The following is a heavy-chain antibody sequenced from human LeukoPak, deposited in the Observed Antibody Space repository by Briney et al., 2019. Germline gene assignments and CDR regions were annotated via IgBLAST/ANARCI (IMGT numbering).Heavy chain of an antibody. CDR2: INPNSGGT. CDR1: GYTFTGYY. D-gene: IGHD3-10*01. J-gene: IGHJ6*02. V-gene: IGHV1-2*02. Sequence: ASVKVSFKASGYTFTGYYIHWVRQAPGQGLEWMGWINPNSGGTKYAQKFQGRVTITRDTSTSTAYMELRRLTADDTAVYYCARGRGPYYCVMDVWGQGTTVTVSS. CDR3: ARGRGPYYCVMDV.